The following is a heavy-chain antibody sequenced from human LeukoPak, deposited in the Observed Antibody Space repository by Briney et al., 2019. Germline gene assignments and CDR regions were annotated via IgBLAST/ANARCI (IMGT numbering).Heavy chain of an antibody. V-gene: IGHV1-69*13. CDR2: IIPIFGTA. J-gene: IGHJ4*02. CDR1: GGTFSSYA. D-gene: IGHD3-10*01. CDR3: ASPTAGSGKHFDY. Sequence: ASVKVSCKASGGTFSSYAISWVRQAPGQGLEWMGGIIPIFGTANYAQKFQGGVTITADESTSTAYMELSSLRSEDTAVYYCASPTAGSGKHFDYWGQGTLVTVSS.